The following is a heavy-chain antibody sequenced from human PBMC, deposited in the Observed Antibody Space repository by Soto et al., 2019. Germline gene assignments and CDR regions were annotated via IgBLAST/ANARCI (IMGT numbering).Heavy chain of an antibody. CDR3: ARVGKLELQGGAFDI. D-gene: IGHD1-7*01. CDR1: GGSISIYY. Sequence: PSETLSLTCTVSGGSISIYYWSWIRQPAGKGLEWIGRIYTSGSTNYNPSLKSRVTMSVDTSKNQFSLKLSSVTAADTAVYYCARVGKLELQGGAFDIWGQGTMVTVPS. J-gene: IGHJ3*02. V-gene: IGHV4-4*07. CDR2: IYTSGST.